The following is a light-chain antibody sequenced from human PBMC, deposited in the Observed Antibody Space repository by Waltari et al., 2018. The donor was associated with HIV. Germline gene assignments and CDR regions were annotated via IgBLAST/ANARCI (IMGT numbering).Light chain of an antibody. Sequence: VVMSQFPLSLAVTPGQPPSLSFTSSKGLVYRDGNTYLNWFHQRPGQSPRRLIFRVSNWDPGVPDRFRGSGSHTNFTLEITRVQSDDVGIFYCMQGTHWPPTFGQGTRLEI. CDR1: KGLVYRDGNTY. CDR2: RVS. V-gene: IGKV2D-30*01. J-gene: IGKJ2*01. CDR3: MQGTHWPPT.